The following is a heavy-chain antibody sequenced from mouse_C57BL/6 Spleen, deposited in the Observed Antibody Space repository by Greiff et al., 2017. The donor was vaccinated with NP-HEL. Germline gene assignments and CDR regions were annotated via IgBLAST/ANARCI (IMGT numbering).Heavy chain of an antibody. D-gene: IGHD1-1*01. J-gene: IGHJ2*01. CDR3: ARGIFYYGSSYFDY. V-gene: IGHV3-1*01. CDR2: ISYSGST. CDR1: GYSITSGYD. Sequence: EVKLMESGPGMVKPSQSLSLTCAVTGYSITSGYDWHWIRHFPGNKLEWMGYISYSGSTNYNPSLKSRISITHDTSKNHFFLKLNSVTTEDTATYYCARGIFYYGSSYFDYWGQGPTLTVSS.